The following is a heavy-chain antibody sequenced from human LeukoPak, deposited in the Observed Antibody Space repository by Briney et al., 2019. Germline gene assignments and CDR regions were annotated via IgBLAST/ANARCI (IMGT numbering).Heavy chain of an antibody. CDR1: GYTFTSYA. CDR3: ARGRARLPTANWFDP. Sequence: ASVKVSCKASGYTFTSYAMHWVRQAPGQRPEWMGCINAGNGNTKYSQKFQGRVTITKDTSASTAYMPLSSLSSEDTAVYYCARGRARLPTANWFDPWGQGTLVSVSS. J-gene: IGHJ5*02. V-gene: IGHV1-3*01. CDR2: INAGNGNT. D-gene: IGHD5-12*01.